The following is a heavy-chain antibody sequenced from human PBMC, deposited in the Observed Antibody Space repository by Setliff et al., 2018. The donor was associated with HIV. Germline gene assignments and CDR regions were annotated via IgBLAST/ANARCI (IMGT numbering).Heavy chain of an antibody. J-gene: IGHJ5*02. CDR1: GDSISSSGPGYY. CDR2: VYYSGST. D-gene: IGHD1-26*01. CDR3: ARSTVGAGASFP. V-gene: IGHV4-39*01. Sequence: SETLSLTCTVSGDSISSSGPGYYWGWVRQPPGGGLEWIGSVYYSGSTYYNPSLKSRVTISVDTSENQLSLRLTSMTAADTAVYYCARSTVGAGASFPWGRGILVTVSS.